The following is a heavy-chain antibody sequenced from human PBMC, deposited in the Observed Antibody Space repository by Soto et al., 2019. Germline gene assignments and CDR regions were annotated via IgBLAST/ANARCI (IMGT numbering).Heavy chain of an antibody. V-gene: IGHV1-8*01. CDR2: MNPNNGNR. Sequence: ASVKVSCKASGYTFTSYDINWVRQATGQGLEWMGWMNPNNGNRGYAQKLQGRVTMTTDTSTSTAYMELRSLRSDDTAVYYCARDSPPVDYWGQGTLVTVSS. J-gene: IGHJ4*02. CDR1: GYTFTSYD. CDR3: ARDSPPVDY.